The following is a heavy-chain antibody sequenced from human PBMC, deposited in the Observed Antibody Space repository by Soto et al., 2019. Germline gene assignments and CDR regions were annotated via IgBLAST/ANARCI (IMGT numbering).Heavy chain of an antibody. CDR1: GGSISSGGYY. CDR3: ARALHQNSDYYCSGSYARAHKYNWFDP. J-gene: IGHJ5*02. D-gene: IGHD3-10*01. CDR2: IYYSGST. Sequence: SETLSLTCTVSGGSISSGGYYWSWIRQHPGKGLEWIGYIYYSGSTYYNPSLKSRVTISVDTSKNKFYLKLSSATAADTAVYYCARALHQNSDYYCSGSYARAHKYNWFDPWGQATLVTVSS. V-gene: IGHV4-31*03.